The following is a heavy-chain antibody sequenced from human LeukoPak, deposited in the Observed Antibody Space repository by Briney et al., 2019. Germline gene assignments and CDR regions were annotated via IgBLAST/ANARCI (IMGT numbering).Heavy chain of an antibody. CDR1: GFTFSSYW. V-gene: IGHV3-7*01. D-gene: IGHD5-18*01. J-gene: IGHJ6*03. Sequence: GGSLRLSCAASGFTFSSYWMSWVRQAPGKGLEWVANIKQDGSEKYYVDSVKGRFTISRDNAKNSLYLQMNSLRAEDTAVYYCARKNTAKVRYYYYMDVWGKGTTVTVSS. CDR2: IKQDGSEK. CDR3: ARKNTAKVRYYYYMDV.